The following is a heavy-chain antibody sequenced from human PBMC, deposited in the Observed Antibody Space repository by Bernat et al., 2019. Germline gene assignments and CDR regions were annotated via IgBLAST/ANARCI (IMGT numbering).Heavy chain of an antibody. CDR2: IVVGSGNT. J-gene: IGHJ4*02. D-gene: IGHD4-17*01. CDR1: GFTFTSSA. CDR3: AKDDYGDPYYFDY. Sequence: QMQLVQSGPEVKKPGTSVKVSCKASGFTFTSSAVQWVRQARGQRLEWIGWIVVGSGNTNYAQKFQERVTITRDMSTSTAYMELSSLRSEDTAVYYCAKDDYGDPYYFDYWGQGTLVTVSS. V-gene: IGHV1-58*01.